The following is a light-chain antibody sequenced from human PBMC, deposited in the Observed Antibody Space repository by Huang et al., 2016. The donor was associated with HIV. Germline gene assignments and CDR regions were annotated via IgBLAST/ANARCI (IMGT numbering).Light chain of an antibody. CDR3: QQYDNWPPGLT. V-gene: IGKV3D-15*01. CDR1: QNIRNN. Sequence: EIVMTQSPATLSVSPGGGATLSCRASQNIRNNLAWYQRNPGRAPRLLIYDTSPRASGVPARFSGSGSGTEFTLTISGLQSEDFAVYFCQQYDNWPPGLTFGGGTKVEI. CDR2: DTS. J-gene: IGKJ4*01.